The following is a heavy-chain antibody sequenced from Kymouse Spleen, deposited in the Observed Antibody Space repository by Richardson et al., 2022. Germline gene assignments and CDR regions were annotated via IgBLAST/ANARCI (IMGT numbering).Heavy chain of an antibody. CDR3: ARGITMVRGVIITNGMDV. D-gene: IGHD3-10*01. J-gene: IGHJ6*02. CDR2: IGTAGDT. V-gene: IGHV3-13*01. CDR1: GFTFSSYD. Sequence: EVQLVESGGGLVQPGGSLRLSCAASGFTFSSYDMHWVRQATGKGLEWVSAIGTAGDTYYPGSVKGRFTISRENAKNSLYLQMNSLRAGDTAVYYCARGITMVRGVIITNGMDVWGQGTTVTVSS.